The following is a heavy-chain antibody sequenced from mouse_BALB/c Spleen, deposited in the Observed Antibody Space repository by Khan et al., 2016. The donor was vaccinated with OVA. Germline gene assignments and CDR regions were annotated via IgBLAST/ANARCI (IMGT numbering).Heavy chain of an antibody. J-gene: IGHJ2*01. CDR3: ARAKYRARY. Sequence: QVQLKESGPGLVAPSQSLSITCTVYGYSLTRYGVHWVRQPPGKGLEWLGLIWAGGSTNYNWALMSRLSISIDNSKSLVFLIMNSLQTADTALYYCARAKYRARYWGQGTTLTGSS. D-gene: IGHD3-3*01. CDR2: IWAGGST. V-gene: IGHV2-9*02. CDR1: GYSLTRYG.